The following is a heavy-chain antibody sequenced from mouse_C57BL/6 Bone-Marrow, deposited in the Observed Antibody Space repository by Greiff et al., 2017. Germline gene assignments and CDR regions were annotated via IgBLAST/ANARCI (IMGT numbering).Heavy chain of an antibody. V-gene: IGHV5-4*01. CDR1: GFTFSSYA. D-gene: IGHD1-1*01. J-gene: IGHJ4*01. Sequence: EVHLVESGGGLVKPGGSLKLSCAASGFTFSSYAMSWVRQTPEKRLEWVATISDGGSYTYYPDNVKGRFTISRDNAKNNLYLQMSHLKSEDTAMYYCAREEITTRVANYAMDYWGQGTSVTVSS. CDR2: ISDGGSYT. CDR3: AREEITTRVANYAMDY.